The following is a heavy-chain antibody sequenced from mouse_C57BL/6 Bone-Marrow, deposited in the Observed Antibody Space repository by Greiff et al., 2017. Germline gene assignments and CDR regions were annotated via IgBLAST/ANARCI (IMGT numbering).Heavy chain of an antibody. CDR1: GFTFSNYW. V-gene: IGHV6-3*01. D-gene: IGHD3-3*01. CDR3: TRRDGWYFDV. CDR2: IRLKSDNYAT. Sequence: EVKLEESGGGLVQPGGSMKLSCVASGFTFSNYWMNWVRQSPEKGLEWVAQIRLKSDNYATHYAESVKGRFTISRDDSKSSVYLQMNNLRAEDTGIYYCTRRDGWYFDVWGTGTTVTVSS. J-gene: IGHJ1*03.